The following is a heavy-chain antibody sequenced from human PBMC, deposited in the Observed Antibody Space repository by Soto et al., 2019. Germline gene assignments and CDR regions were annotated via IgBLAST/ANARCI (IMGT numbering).Heavy chain of an antibody. D-gene: IGHD3-10*02. CDR3: AKDVKSVRGSGPCDAFDI. Sequence: GGSLRLSCAASGFTFSSYAMSWVRQAPGQGLEWVSAISGSGGSTYYADSVKGRFTISRDNSKNTLYLQMNSLRAEDTAVYYCAKDVKSVRGSGPCDAFDIWGQGTMVTVSS. CDR1: GFTFSSYA. J-gene: IGHJ3*02. CDR2: ISGSGGST. V-gene: IGHV3-23*01.